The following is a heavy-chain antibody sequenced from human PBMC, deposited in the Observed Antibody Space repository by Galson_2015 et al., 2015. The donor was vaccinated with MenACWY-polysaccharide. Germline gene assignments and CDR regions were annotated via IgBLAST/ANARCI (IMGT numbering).Heavy chain of an antibody. Sequence: SVKVSCKASGYTFTSYAMHWVRQAPGQRLEWMGWINAGNGNTKYSQKFQGRVTITRDTSASTAYMELSSLRSEDTAVYYCAIPGGYYYDDDDAFDIWGQGTMVTVSS. CDR3: AIPGGYYYDDDDAFDI. CDR1: GYTFTSYA. V-gene: IGHV1-3*01. CDR2: INAGNGNT. J-gene: IGHJ3*02. D-gene: IGHD3-22*01.